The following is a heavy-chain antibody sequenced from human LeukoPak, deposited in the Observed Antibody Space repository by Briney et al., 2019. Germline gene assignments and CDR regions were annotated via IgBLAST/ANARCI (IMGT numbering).Heavy chain of an antibody. Sequence: GGSLRLSCAASGFTVSSNYMSWVRQAPGKGLEWVSAISGSGGSTYYADSVKGRFTISRDNSKNTLYLQMNSLRAEDTAVYYCAKDRMVRGVLFDYWGQGTLVTVSS. V-gene: IGHV3-23*01. J-gene: IGHJ4*02. CDR2: ISGSGGST. D-gene: IGHD3-10*01. CDR3: AKDRMVRGVLFDY. CDR1: GFTVSSNY.